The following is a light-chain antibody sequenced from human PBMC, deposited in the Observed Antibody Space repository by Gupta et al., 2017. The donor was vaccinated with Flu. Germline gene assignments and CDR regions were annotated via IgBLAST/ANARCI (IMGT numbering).Light chain of an antibody. CDR1: TSDIGAHNR. Sequence: TISCTGTTSDIGAHNRVSWCQQHPGKAPKLMIYEVNNRPSGVSNRFSGSKSGNTASLTISGLQAEDEADYYCTSFTSSSTWVFGGGTKLTVL. CDR3: TSFTSSSTWV. V-gene: IGLV2-14*01. CDR2: EVN. J-gene: IGLJ3*02.